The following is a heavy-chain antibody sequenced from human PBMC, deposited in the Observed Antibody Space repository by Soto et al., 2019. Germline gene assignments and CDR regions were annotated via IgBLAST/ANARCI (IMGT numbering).Heavy chain of an antibody. CDR1: GFTFSNYA. J-gene: IGHJ6*03. V-gene: IGHV3-64*01. CDR2: ISSNGVGT. Sequence: EVQLVESGGGLVQPGGSLRLSCAASGFTFSNYAMDWVRQAPGKVLEYVSGISSNGVGTYYANSVKDRFTISRDNSKNTLYHHLGRMRAEDMAVYYCESSALSDCYYMDVWGKGTSVTVSS. CDR3: ESSALSDCYYMDV.